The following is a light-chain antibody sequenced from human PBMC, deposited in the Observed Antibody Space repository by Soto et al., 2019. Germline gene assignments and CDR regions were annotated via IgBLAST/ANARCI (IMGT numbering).Light chain of an antibody. CDR3: QQSYSIPRT. CDR2: AAF. V-gene: IGKV1-39*01. CDR1: QSISNF. J-gene: IGKJ4*01. Sequence: DIQMTQSPSSLSASVGDRVTITGRARQSISNFLNWYQQKPGKAPKVLIYAAFRLQSGVPSRFSGSGSGTDFTLTISSLQPEDSATYYCQQSYSIPRTFGGGTKVEIK.